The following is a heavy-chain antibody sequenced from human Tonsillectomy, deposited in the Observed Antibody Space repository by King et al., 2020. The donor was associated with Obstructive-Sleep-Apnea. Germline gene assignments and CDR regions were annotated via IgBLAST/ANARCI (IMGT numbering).Heavy chain of an antibody. V-gene: IGHV3-9*01. CDR3: AKERKGGSNRRYFDY. CDR1: GFTFDDFA. D-gene: IGHD1-14*01. CDR2: ISWNTYII. J-gene: IGHJ4*02. Sequence: VQLVESGGGLVQPGRSLRLSCAASGFTFDDFAMHWVRHVPGKGLDWVSGISWNTYIIGYADSVKGRFTISRDNARNSLYLEMNSLRPEDTALYYCAKERKGGSNRRYFDYWGQGTLVIVSS.